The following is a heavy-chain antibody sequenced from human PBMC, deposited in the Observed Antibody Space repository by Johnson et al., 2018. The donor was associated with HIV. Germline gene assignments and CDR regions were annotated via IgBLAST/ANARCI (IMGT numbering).Heavy chain of an antibody. Sequence: QVQLVESGGGVVQPGKSLTLSCVGSGLSFSNFGIHWIRQAPGKGLEWVSYISSSGSTIYYADSVKGRFTISRDNAKNSLYLQMNSLRAEDTAVYYCAKFRDAFDIWGQGTMVTVSS. CDR2: ISSSGSTI. CDR3: AKFRDAFDI. J-gene: IGHJ3*02. D-gene: IGHD2-21*01. CDR1: GLSFSNFG. V-gene: IGHV3-11*04.